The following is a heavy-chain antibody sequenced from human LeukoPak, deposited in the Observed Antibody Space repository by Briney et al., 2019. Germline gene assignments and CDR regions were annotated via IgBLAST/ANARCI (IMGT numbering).Heavy chain of an antibody. D-gene: IGHD3-22*01. V-gene: IGHV3-66*02. CDR3: AKGGGSSGRSYYFDY. CDR1: GFTVSSNY. CDR2: IYSGGST. Sequence: GGTLRLSCAASGFTVSSNYMSWVRQAPGKGLEWVSVIYSGGSTYYADSVKGRFTMSRDNPKNTMNLQMNSLRAEDTAVYYCAKGGGSSGRSYYFDYWGQGTLVAVSS. J-gene: IGHJ4*02.